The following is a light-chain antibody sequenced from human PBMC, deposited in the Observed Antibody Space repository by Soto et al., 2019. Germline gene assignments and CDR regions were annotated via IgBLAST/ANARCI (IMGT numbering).Light chain of an antibody. CDR3: QSYDSSKAV. V-gene: IGLV6-57*03. CDR2: EDN. J-gene: IGLJ2*01. Sequence: NFMLTQPHSVSESPGKTVTISCTRSSGSIASNNVQWYQQRPGSAPTTVIYEDNQRPSGVPDRFSGSIDSSSNSASLTISGLKTEDEADYYCQSYDSSKAVFGGGTKLTVL. CDR1: SGSIASNN.